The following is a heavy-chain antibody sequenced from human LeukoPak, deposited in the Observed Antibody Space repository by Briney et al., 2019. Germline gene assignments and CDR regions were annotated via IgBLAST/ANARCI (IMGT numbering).Heavy chain of an antibody. V-gene: IGHV1-18*04. J-gene: IGHJ4*02. CDR3: ARGGITTVRGVIISGNTVLKD. CDR2: ISAYNGNT. D-gene: IGHD3-10*01. Sequence: ASVKVSCKASGYTFTSYGISWVRQAPGQGLEWMGWISAYNGNTNYAQKLQGRVTMTTDTSTSTAYMELRSLRSDDTAVYYCARGGITTVRGVIISGNTVLKDWGQGTLVTASS. CDR1: GYTFTSYG.